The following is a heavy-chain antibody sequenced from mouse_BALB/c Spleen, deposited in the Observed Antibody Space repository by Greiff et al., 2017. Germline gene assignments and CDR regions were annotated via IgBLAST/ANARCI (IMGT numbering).Heavy chain of an antibody. CDR3: TPYYRYDGDMDY. V-gene: IGHV14-4*02. J-gene: IGHJ4*01. CDR2: IDPENGDT. CDR1: GFNIKDYY. Sequence: VQLKESGAELVRSGASVKLSCTASGFNIKDYYMHWVKQRPEQGLEWIGWIDPENGDTEYAPKFQGKATMTADTSSNTAYLQLSSLTSEDTAVYYCTPYYRYDGDMDYWGQGTSVTVSS. D-gene: IGHD2-14*01.